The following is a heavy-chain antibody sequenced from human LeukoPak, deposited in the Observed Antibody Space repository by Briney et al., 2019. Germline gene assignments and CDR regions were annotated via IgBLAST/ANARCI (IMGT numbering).Heavy chain of an antibody. V-gene: IGHV6-1*01. CDR2: IYYKSKWFN. Sequence: SQTLSLTCAISGDSVSSNSWNWIRQSPSRGLEWLGRIYYKSKWFNDYAVSVKSRITINPDISKNQFSLQLNSVTPEDTALYYCARDQPWINGFDIWGQGTMVTVSS. D-gene: IGHD5-12*01. J-gene: IGHJ3*02. CDR3: ARDQPWINGFDI. CDR1: GDSVSSNS.